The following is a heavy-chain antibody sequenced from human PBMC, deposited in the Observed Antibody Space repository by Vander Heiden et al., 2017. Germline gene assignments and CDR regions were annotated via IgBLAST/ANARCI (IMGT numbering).Heavy chain of an antibody. CDR2: IRSKANSYAT. CDR1: GFTFRGSA. Sequence: EVQLVESGGGLVQPGGSLKLSCAASGFTFRGSAMHWVRQASGKGLEWVGRIRSKANSYATAYAASVKGRFTISRDDSKNTAYLQMNSLKTEDTAVYYCTRRGDSSRFDPWGQGTLVTVSS. V-gene: IGHV3-73*02. D-gene: IGHD3-22*01. J-gene: IGHJ5*02. CDR3: TRRGDSSRFDP.